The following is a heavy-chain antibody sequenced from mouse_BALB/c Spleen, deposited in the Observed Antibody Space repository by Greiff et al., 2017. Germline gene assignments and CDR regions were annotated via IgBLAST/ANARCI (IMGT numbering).Heavy chain of an antibody. V-gene: IGHV5-17*02. CDR2: ISSGSSTI. Sequence: EVQGVESGGGLVQPGGSRKLSCAASGFTFSSFGMHWVRQAPEKGLEWVAYISSGSSTIYYADTVKGRFTISRDNPKNTLFLQMTSLRTEDTAMYYCARGGGTSEFAYWGQGTLVTVSA. CDR1: GFTFSSFG. J-gene: IGHJ3*01. D-gene: IGHD4-1*01. CDR3: ARGGGTSEFAY.